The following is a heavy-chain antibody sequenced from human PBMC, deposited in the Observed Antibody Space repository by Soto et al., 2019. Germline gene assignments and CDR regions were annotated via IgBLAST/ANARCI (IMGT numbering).Heavy chain of an antibody. D-gene: IGHD3-10*01. CDR3: CKGSGSNLYYYGMDV. V-gene: IGHV3-23*01. CDR2: ISGSGGNT. J-gene: IGHJ6*02. CDR1: GITFRSYA. Sequence: TGGSLRLSCAASGITFRSYAMNWVRQAPGKGLEWVSGISGSGGNTYYADSGKGRFTISRDNSKNTLYLQINSLRVDDTAVYYCCKGSGSNLYYYGMDVWGRGTTVTVSS.